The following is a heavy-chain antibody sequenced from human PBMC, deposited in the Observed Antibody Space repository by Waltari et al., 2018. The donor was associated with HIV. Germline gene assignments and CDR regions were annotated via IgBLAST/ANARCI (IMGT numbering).Heavy chain of an antibody. V-gene: IGHV3-30*18. J-gene: IGHJ4*02. CDR3: AKDRDPSELTVTTWGVDY. CDR1: GFTFSSYG. CDR2: ISYYGSNK. D-gene: IGHD4-17*01. Sequence: QVQLVESGGGVVQPGRSLRLSCAASGFTFSSYGMHWVRQAPGTGLEWVAVISYYGSNKYYADSVKGRFTISRDNSKNTLYLQMNSLRAEDTAVYYCAKDRDPSELTVTTWGVDYWGQGTLVTVSS.